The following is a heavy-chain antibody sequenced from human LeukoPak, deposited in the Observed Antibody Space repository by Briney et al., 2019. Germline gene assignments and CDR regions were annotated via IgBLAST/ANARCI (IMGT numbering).Heavy chain of an antibody. CDR2: ISWDGGST. D-gene: IGHD1-26*01. V-gene: IGHV3-43D*03. CDR1: GFTFDDYA. CDR3: AKDIGGSYIS. J-gene: IGHJ4*02. Sequence: GGSLRLSCAASGFTFDDYAMHWVRHAPGKGLEWVSLISWDGGSTYYADSVKGRFTISRDNSKNSLYLQMNSLRAEDTALYYCAKDIGGSYISWGQGTLVTVSS.